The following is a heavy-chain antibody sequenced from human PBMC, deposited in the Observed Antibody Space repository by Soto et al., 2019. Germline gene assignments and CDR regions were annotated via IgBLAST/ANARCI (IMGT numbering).Heavy chain of an antibody. Sequence: PSETLSLTCTVSGGSISSHYWSWIRQPPRQGLDWIGYIYYTGSTNYNPSLKSRVTISVDTSKSQFSLKLSSVTAADTAVYYCARESRFMDLKNSGSYTALDYWGQGTLVTVSS. CDR2: IYYTGST. V-gene: IGHV4-59*11. D-gene: IGHD1-26*01. J-gene: IGHJ4*02. CDR3: ARESRFMDLKNSGSYTALDY. CDR1: GGSISSHY.